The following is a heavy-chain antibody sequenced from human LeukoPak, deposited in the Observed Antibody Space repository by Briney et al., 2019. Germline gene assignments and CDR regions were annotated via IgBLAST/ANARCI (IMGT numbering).Heavy chain of an antibody. CDR2: IDPGDSET. J-gene: IGHJ5*02. V-gene: IGHV5-51*01. D-gene: IGHD3-10*01. Sequence: GESLKISCKVSGDSLTTYWIAWVRQMSGKGLEWMGIIDPGDSETRYSPSFQGLVTISADKSIRNVYLQWTSLKASDTAMYYCARVHPDYYDSGRGLNWFDPWGQGTLVTVSS. CDR1: GDSLTTYW. CDR3: ARVHPDYYDSGRGLNWFDP.